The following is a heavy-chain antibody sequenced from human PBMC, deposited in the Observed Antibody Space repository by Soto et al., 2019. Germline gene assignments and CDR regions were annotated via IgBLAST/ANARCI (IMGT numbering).Heavy chain of an antibody. V-gene: IGHV4-39*01. CDR3: ARISGSENYFDY. D-gene: IGHD1-26*01. J-gene: IGHJ4*02. CDR2: IYYSGST. CDR1: GGSISSSSYY. Sequence: QLQLQESGPGLVKPSETLSLTCTVSGGSISSSSYYWGWIRQPPGKGLEWIGSIYYSGSTYYNPSLKSRVTISVDTSKNQFSLKLSSVTAADTAVYYCARISGSENYFDYWGQGTLVTVSS.